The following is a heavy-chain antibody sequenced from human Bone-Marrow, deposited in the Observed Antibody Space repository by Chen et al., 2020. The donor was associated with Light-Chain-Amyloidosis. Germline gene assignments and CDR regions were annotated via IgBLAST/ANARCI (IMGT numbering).Heavy chain of an antibody. V-gene: IGHV3-74*01. J-gene: IGHJ4*02. D-gene: IGHD2-2*01. Sequence: EVQLVESGGGLVQPGGSLRLSCAASGFTFNDYWMHWVRQVPGKGLVWVARIKSDGSATNYADSVKGRFTVSRDNAKNTLYLQMKSLRAEGTAVYYCTRGDCTSTSCFLDFWGQGTLVTVSS. CDR2: IKSDGSAT. CDR1: GFTFNDYW. CDR3: TRGDCTSTSCFLDF.